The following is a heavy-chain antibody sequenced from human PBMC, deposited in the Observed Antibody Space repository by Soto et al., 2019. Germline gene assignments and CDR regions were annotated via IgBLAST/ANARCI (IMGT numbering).Heavy chain of an antibody. J-gene: IGHJ6*02. CDR1: DYTFTDYG. D-gene: IGHD3-3*01. CDR2: ISGYNGKT. CDR3: ARRAHELGDTYDFWSGYYPTYYYYYGMDV. Sequence: ASVKVSCKASDYTFTDYGVSWVRQAPGQGLEWMGWISGYNGKTNYAQNLQGRVTMTTDTSTSTAYMELRSLRSDDTAVYYCARRAHELGDTYDFWSGYYPTYYYYYGMDVWGQGTTVTVSS. V-gene: IGHV1-18*01.